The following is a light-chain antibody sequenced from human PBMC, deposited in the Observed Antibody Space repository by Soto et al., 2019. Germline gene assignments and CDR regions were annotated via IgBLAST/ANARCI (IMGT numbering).Light chain of an antibody. Sequence: QAVVTQPLSVSGAPGQRVTISCTGSSSSIGAGYDVHWYHQLPGAAPKLLVSGNNNRPSGVPDRFSASKSGTSASLAITGLQTEDEAQYYCQSYDSRLTAYVFGTGTKVTVL. CDR3: QSYDSRLTAYV. J-gene: IGLJ1*01. CDR1: SSSIGAGYD. CDR2: GNN. V-gene: IGLV1-40*01.